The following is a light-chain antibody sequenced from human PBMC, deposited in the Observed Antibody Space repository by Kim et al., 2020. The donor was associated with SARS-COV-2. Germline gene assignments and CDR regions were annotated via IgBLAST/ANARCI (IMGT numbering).Light chain of an antibody. CDR3: SSYTSTFTLV. J-gene: IGLJ3*02. V-gene: IGLV2-14*03. CDR1: SSDVGGYNY. CDR2: VVN. Sequence: QSALTQPASVSGSPGQSITISCTGTSSDVGGYNYVSWYQQHPGKPPKLILYVVNKWPSGLSNRFSGSKSGNTASLTISGLQAEDEAHYYCSSYTSTFTLVFGGGTKVTVL.